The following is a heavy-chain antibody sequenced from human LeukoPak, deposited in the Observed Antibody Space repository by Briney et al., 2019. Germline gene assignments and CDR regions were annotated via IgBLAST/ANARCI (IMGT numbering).Heavy chain of an antibody. CDR2: MSPNSGNT. J-gene: IGHJ1*01. CDR1: GYIFTNYD. Sequence: ASVKVSCKASGYIFTNYDINWVRQAPGQGLEWMGWMSPNSGNTGYAQKIQDRVTMTKNISIGTAYIELSRLRSDDTAMYYCARGLRSGRRYFMGLWGQGTRVTVSS. D-gene: IGHD6-19*01. V-gene: IGHV1-8*01. CDR3: ARGLRSGRRYFMGL.